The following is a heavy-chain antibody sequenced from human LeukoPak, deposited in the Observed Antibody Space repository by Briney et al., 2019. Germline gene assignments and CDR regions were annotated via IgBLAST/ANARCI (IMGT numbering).Heavy chain of an antibody. CDR1: GFTFSSYA. CDR2: ISGSGGST. J-gene: IGHJ3*02. D-gene: IGHD3-3*01. Sequence: GGSLRLSCAASGFTFSSYAMSWVRQAPGKGLEGVSAISGSGGSTYYADSVKGRFTISRDNSKNTLYLQMNSLRAEDTAVYYCAKDMITIFGVVTPHDAFDIWGQGTMVTVSS. V-gene: IGHV3-23*01. CDR3: AKDMITIFGVVTPHDAFDI.